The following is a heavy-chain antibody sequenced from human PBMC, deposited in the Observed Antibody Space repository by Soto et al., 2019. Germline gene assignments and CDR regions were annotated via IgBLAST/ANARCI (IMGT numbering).Heavy chain of an antibody. CDR2: ISYDEVIK. Sequence: QVQLVESGGGVVQPGASLRLSCAASGFSFSHFGMHWVRQAPGKGLEGVAVISYDEVIKYYGESVKGRFTISRDNSKNTVDLQMDRLRPEDTAVYYCARDSRACTFITVAGSDYWGPGTLVIVSS. V-gene: IGHV3-30*03. CDR3: ARDSRACTFITVAGSDY. D-gene: IGHD6-19*01. CDR1: GFSFSHFG. J-gene: IGHJ4*02.